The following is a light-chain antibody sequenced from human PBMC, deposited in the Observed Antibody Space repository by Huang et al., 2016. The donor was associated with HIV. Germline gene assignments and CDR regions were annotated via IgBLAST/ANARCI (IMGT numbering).Light chain of an antibody. CDR3: QQYNDWPPLT. CDR2: GAS. V-gene: IGKV3D-15*01. CDR1: QGVRTK. Sequence: VMTQSPASLSASPGARVTLSCRASQGVRTKLAWYQQKPGQAPTLLMFGASTRATGTPPRFSGSGSGTDFTLTITSLQSSDSAIYYCQQYNDWPPLTFGGGTKVEI. J-gene: IGKJ4*01.